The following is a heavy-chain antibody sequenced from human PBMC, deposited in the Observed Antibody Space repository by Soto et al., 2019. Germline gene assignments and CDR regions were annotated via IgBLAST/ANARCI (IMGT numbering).Heavy chain of an antibody. CDR2: IIPIFGTA. D-gene: IGHD6-13*01. CDR1: GGTFSSYA. V-gene: IGHV1-69*01. J-gene: IGHJ6*02. CDR3: ARDDSSSWYAPGQNYYYGMDV. Sequence: KVSCKASGGTFSSYAISWVRQAPGQGLEWMGGIIPIFGTANYAQKFQGRVTITADESTSTAYMELSSLRSEDTAVYYCARDDSSSWYAPGQNYYYGMDVWGQGTTVTVSS.